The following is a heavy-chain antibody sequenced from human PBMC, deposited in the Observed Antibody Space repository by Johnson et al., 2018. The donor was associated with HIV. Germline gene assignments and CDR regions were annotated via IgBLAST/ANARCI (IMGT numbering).Heavy chain of an antibody. CDR3: ARGRRPWELHGFNAFDT. CDR1: GLIFSRSW. J-gene: IGHJ3*02. Sequence: VQLVESGGGLVQPGGSLRLSCAASGLIFSRSWMHWVRQAPGTGPEWVSGIRWHSGSIGDADSVKGRFTISRDNAKNSLYLQMNSLRVEDTAVYHCARGRRPWELHGFNAFDTWGQGTMVTVSS. V-gene: IGHV3-9*01. D-gene: IGHD1-26*01. CDR2: IRWHSGSI.